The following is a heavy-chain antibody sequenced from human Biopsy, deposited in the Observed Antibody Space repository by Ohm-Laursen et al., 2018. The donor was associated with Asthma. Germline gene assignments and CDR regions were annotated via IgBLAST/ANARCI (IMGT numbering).Heavy chain of an antibody. D-gene: IGHD6-13*01. V-gene: IGHV2-70*04. CDR3: AREQQLGNFDY. J-gene: IGHJ4*02. Sequence: TQTLTLTCTLSGLSLSKTGMRVSWIRQPPGKALEWLARIDWDDGKFYSASLKTRLTISKDTSKNQVVLTMTTMDPVDTATYYCAREQQLGNFDYWGQGTLVTVSS. CDR2: IDWDDGK. CDR1: GLSLSKTGMR.